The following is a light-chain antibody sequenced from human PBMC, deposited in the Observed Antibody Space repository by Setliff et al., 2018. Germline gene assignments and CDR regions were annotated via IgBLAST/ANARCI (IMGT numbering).Light chain of an antibody. CDR2: EVS. CDR3: SAYAGSNNYV. V-gene: IGLV2-8*01. CDR1: SSDVGGYNY. J-gene: IGLJ1*01. Sequence: QSALTQPPSASGSPGQSVTISCTGTSSDVGGYNYVSWYQQHPGKAPKLMIYEVSTWPSGVPDRFSGSKSGNTASLTVSGLQAEDEADYYCSAYAGSNNYVFGTGTKVTVL.